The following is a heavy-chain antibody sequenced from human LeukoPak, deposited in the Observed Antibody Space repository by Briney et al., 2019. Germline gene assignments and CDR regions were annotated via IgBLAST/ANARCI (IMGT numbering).Heavy chain of an antibody. D-gene: IGHD3-22*01. CDR1: GFTFSSYA. J-gene: IGHJ6*02. Sequence: PGGSLRLSCAASGFTFSSYAMSWVRQAPGKGLEWVSAISGSGGSTYYADSVKGRSTISRDNSKNTLYLQMNSLRAEDTAVYYCAMGQDDSSGYYTYYYGMDVWGQGTTVTVSS. CDR2: ISGSGGST. CDR3: AMGQDDSSGYYTYYYGMDV. V-gene: IGHV3-23*01.